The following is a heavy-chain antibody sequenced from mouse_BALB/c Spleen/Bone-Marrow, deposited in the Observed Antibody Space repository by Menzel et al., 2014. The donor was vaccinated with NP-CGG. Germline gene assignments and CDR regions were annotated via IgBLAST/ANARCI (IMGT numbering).Heavy chain of an antibody. J-gene: IGHJ3*01. CDR2: IDPSTGHT. V-gene: IGHV1-7*01. Sequence: QVQLQQPGAELAKPGASVKMSCKASGFPFTTYWMHWFKQRPGQGLEWIGYIDPSTGHTEYNPNFKGKDTLTADKSSSTAYMQLSSLTSEDSAVYYCARRYRYDKEFAYWGQGTLVTVSA. CDR1: GFPFTTYW. CDR3: ARRYRYDKEFAY. D-gene: IGHD2-14*01.